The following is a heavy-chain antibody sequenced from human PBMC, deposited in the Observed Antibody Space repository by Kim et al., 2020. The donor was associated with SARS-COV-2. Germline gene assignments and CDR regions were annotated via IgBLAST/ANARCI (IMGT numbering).Heavy chain of an antibody. D-gene: IGHD3-3*01. Sequence: GGSLRLSCAASGFTFSSYAMHWVRQAPGKGLEWVAVISYDGSNKYYADSVKGRFTISRDNSKNTLYLQMNSLRAEDTAVYYCARDHIGAEDFRGGGDAF. CDR1: GFTFSSYA. CDR2: ISYDGSNK. CDR3: ARDHIGAEDFRGGGDAF. J-gene: IGHJ3*01. V-gene: IGHV3-30*04.